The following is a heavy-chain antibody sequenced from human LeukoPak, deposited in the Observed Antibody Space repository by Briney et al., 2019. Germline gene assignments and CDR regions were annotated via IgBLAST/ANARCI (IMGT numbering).Heavy chain of an antibody. CDR1: GGTFSSYA. CDR3: ARRYYYGSGSYWDGFDY. Sequence: SVKVSCKASGGTFSSYAISWVRQAPGQGLEWMGGIIPIFGTANYAQKFQGRVTITADKSTSTAYMELSSLRSEDTAVYYCARRYYYGSGSYWDGFDYWGQGTLVTVSS. V-gene: IGHV1-69*06. D-gene: IGHD3-10*01. CDR2: IIPIFGTA. J-gene: IGHJ4*02.